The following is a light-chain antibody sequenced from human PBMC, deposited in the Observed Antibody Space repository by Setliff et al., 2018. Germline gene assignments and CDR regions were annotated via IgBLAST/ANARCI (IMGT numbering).Light chain of an antibody. Sequence: QSVLAQPRSVSGSPGQSVTISCTGTSSDVGGYNFVSWFQQHPGKAPKLMIHDVSKRPSGVPDRFSGSKSGNTASLTISGLQAEDEADYYCQSYDSSLSGYVFGTGTKVTVL. CDR1: SSDVGGYNF. CDR3: QSYDSSLSGYV. CDR2: DVS. J-gene: IGLJ1*01. V-gene: IGLV2-11*01.